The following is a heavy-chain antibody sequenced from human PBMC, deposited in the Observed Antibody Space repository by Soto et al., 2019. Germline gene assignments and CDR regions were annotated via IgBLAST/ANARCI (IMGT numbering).Heavy chain of an antibody. J-gene: IGHJ4*02. CDR2: ISYDGTKK. V-gene: IGHV3-30-3*01. Sequence: QVQMVESGGGVVQPGTSVSLSCAASGFTFSSYAMHWVRQAPGKGLEWVAVISYDGTKKHYADAVKGRFTISRDNSKSKLYVQVNSLRPEDTAVYYCARDGWSEDHYDSNGFYFYFDQWGQGTLVTVSS. D-gene: IGHD3-22*01. CDR1: GFTFSSYA. CDR3: ARDGWSEDHYDSNGFYFYFDQ.